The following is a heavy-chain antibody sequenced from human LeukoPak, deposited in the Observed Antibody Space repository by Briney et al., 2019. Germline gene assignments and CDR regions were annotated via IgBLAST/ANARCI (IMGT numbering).Heavy chain of an antibody. CDR2: TSSSSTI. V-gene: IGHV3-69-1*02. J-gene: IGHJ6*02. CDR1: GFTFSGYD. CDR3: ARLRYYGMDV. Sequence: GGSLRLSCAASGFTFSGYDMSWVRQAPGKGLEWVSYTSSSSTIYYADSVKSRFTISRDNAKNSLYLQMNSLRAEDTAVYYCARLRYYGMDVWGQGTTVTVSS.